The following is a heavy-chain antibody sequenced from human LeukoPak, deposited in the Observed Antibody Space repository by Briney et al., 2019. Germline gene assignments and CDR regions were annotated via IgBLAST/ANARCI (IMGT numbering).Heavy chain of an antibody. D-gene: IGHD1-26*01. V-gene: IGHV3-23*01. CDR1: GFTFSSYA. CDR3: AKAGYSGIPAGPEYYYYMDV. Sequence: GGSLRLSCAASGFTFSSYAMSWVRQAPGKGLEWVSAISGSGGSTYYADSVKGRFTISRDNSKNTLYLQMNSLRAEDTAVYYCAKAGYSGIPAGPEYYYYMDVWGKGTTVTVSS. CDR2: ISGSGGST. J-gene: IGHJ6*03.